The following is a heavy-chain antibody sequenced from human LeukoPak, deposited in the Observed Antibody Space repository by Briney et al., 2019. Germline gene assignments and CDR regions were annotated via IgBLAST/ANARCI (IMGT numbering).Heavy chain of an antibody. CDR3: ARDPYSSGSGLADY. Sequence: ASVKVSCKASGYTFTSYGITWVRQAPGQGLEWMGWISGYSANTNYAQKLQGRVTMTTDTSTSTAYMELRSLRSDDTAAYYCARDPYSSGSGLADYWGQGTLVTVSS. J-gene: IGHJ4*02. CDR2: ISGYSANT. CDR1: GYTFTSYG. D-gene: IGHD6-19*01. V-gene: IGHV1-18*01.